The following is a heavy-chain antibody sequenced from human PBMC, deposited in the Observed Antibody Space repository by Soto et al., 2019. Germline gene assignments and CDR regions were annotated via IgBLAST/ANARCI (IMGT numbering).Heavy chain of an antibody. CDR2: IYSGGRT. Sequence: GGSLRLSSAAYGFTASSNYMSWVRQLPGKGLEWVTVIYSGGRTYYADSVKGRFTISRENSKNTLYLQMKSLRAEDTAVYYCARVIGEVLWFAELIYYFDYWGQGTLVTVSS. CDR1: GFTASSNY. V-gene: IGHV3-53*01. J-gene: IGHJ4*02. D-gene: IGHD3-10*01. CDR3: ARVIGEVLWFAELIYYFDY.